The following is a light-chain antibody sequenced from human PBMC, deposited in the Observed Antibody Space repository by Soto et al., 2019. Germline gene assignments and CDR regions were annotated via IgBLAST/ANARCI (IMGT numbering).Light chain of an antibody. V-gene: IGKV2-28*01. Sequence: DIVLTQSPLSLPVTPGEPASISCRSSQSLLQSNGNNHVDWYLQRPGQSPQLLLYLASSRASGVPDRFSGSGSGTEFSLEISRVEAEDVGVYYCLQAAQSPLTFGQGTRPEIK. CDR2: LAS. J-gene: IGKJ5*01. CDR3: LQAAQSPLT. CDR1: QSLLQSNGNNH.